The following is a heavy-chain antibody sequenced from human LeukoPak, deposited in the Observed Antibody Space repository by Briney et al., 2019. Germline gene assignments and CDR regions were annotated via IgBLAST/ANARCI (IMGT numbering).Heavy chain of an antibody. CDR1: GGSISSGDYY. Sequence: SQTLSLTCTVSGGSISSGDYYWSWIRQPPGKSLEWTGYIYSSGSTYYHPSLKRRVTISVDTSKNQFSLKLSSVPAADTAVYYCARDKQMDYGDYGTMGYFDYWGQGTLVTVSS. V-gene: IGHV4-30-4*01. J-gene: IGHJ4*02. CDR3: ARDKQMDYGDYGTMGYFDY. CDR2: IYSSGST. D-gene: IGHD4-17*01.